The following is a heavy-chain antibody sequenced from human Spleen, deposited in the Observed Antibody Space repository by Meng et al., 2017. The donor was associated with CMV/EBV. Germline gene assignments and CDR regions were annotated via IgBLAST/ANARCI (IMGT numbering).Heavy chain of an antibody. CDR3: ARDLKVGTTLDAFDI. Sequence: GFTFSSYSMNWVGQAPGKGLEWVSSISGSSTYIYYADSVKGRFTISRDNAKNSLYLQMNSLRAEDTAVYYCARDLKVGTTLDAFDIWGQGTMVTVSS. J-gene: IGHJ3*02. CDR2: ISGSSTYI. D-gene: IGHD1-26*01. V-gene: IGHV3-21*01. CDR1: GFTFSSYS.